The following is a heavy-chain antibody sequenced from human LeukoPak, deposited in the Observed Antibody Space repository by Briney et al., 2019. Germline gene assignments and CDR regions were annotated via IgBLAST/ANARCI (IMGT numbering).Heavy chain of an antibody. CDR1: GYAFTSYV. CDR2: ISAYNGNT. CDR3: ARGPTVTTAFDY. Sequence: ASVKVSCKASGYAFTSYVISWVRQAPGQGLEWMGWISAYNGNTNYAQKLQGRVTMTTDTSTSTAYMELRSLRSDDTAVYYCARGPTVTTAFDYWGQGTLVTVSS. J-gene: IGHJ4*02. D-gene: IGHD4-17*01. V-gene: IGHV1-18*01.